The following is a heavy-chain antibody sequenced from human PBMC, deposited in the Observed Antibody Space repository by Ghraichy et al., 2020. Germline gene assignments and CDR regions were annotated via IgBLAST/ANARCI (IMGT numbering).Heavy chain of an antibody. CDR3: ARSDYYDTKIFDY. CDR2: IYYSGST. D-gene: IGHD3-22*01. Sequence: GSLRLSCTVSGGSISSYYWSWIRQPPGKGLEWIGYIYYSGSTNYNPSLKSRVTISVDTSKNQFSLKLSSVTAADTAVYYCARSDYYDTKIFDYWGQGTLVTVSS. V-gene: IGHV4-59*01. CDR1: GGSISSYY. J-gene: IGHJ4*02.